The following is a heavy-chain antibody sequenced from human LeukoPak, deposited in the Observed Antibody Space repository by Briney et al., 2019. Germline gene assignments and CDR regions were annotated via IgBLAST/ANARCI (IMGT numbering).Heavy chain of an antibody. J-gene: IGHJ3*02. D-gene: IGHD6-25*01. Sequence: GASVKVSCKASGYTFTSYYMHWVRQAPGQGLEWMGIINPSGGSTSYAQKLQGRVTMTTDTSTSTAYMELRSLRPDDTAVYYCARDPLRRGRDAFDIWGQGTMVTVSS. CDR2: INPSGGST. CDR1: GYTFTSYY. V-gene: IGHV1-46*01. CDR3: ARDPLRRGRDAFDI.